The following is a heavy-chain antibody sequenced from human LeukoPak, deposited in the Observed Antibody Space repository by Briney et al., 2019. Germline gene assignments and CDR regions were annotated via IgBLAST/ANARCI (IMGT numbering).Heavy chain of an antibody. CDR2: IYSGGST. CDR1: GFTVSSNY. Sequence: GGSLRLSCAASGFTVSSNYMSWVRQAPGKGLEWVSVIYSGGSTYYADSVKGRFTISRDNSKNTLYLQMNSLRAEDTAVYYCARRGLNSYGQYDYWGQGTLVTVSS. D-gene: IGHD5-18*01. J-gene: IGHJ4*02. CDR3: ARRGLNSYGQYDY. V-gene: IGHV3-53*01.